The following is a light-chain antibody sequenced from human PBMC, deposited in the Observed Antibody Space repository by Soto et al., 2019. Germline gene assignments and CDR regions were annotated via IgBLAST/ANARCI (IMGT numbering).Light chain of an antibody. CDR3: SSYTSSSTVI. Sequence: QAVVTQPASVSGSPGQSITISCTGTSSDVGSYNFVSWYQQHPGKAPKLMIYEVSNRPSGLSNRFSGSKSGNTASLTISGLQAEDEADYYCSSYTSSSTVIFGGGTKLTVL. CDR1: SSDVGSYNF. CDR2: EVS. V-gene: IGLV2-14*01. J-gene: IGLJ2*01.